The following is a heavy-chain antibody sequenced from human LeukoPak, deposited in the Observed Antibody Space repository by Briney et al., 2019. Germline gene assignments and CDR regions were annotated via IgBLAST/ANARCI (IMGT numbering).Heavy chain of an antibody. CDR3: ARVLRTVTTNWFDP. J-gene: IGHJ5*02. D-gene: IGHD4-17*01. V-gene: IGHV4-38-2*01. Sequence: PSETLSLTCAVSGYSISSGYYWGWIRPPPGKGLEWIGSIYHSGSTYYNPSLKSRVTISVDTSKNQFSLKLSSVTAADTAVYYCARVLRTVTTNWFDPWGQGTLVTVSS. CDR1: GYSISSGYY. CDR2: IYHSGST.